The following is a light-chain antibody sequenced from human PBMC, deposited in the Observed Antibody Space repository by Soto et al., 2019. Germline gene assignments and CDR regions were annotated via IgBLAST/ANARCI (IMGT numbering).Light chain of an antibody. CDR2: GAS. V-gene: IGKV3-20*01. CDR1: QSVSSSY. CDR3: QQYGSSPPTWT. Sequence: EIELTQSPGTLSLSPGERATLSCRASQSVSSSYLAWYQQKPGQAPRLLIYGASSRATGIPDRFSASGSGTDFSLTISRLEPEDSAFYYCQQYGSSPPTWTFGQGTKVEIK. J-gene: IGKJ1*01.